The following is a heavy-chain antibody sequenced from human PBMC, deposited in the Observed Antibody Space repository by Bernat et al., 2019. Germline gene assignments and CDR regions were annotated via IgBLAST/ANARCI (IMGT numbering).Heavy chain of an antibody. CDR1: GFTFSSYS. J-gene: IGHJ2*01. CDR3: ARAVAVAGTARYFDL. CDR2: ISSSSSYI. D-gene: IGHD6-19*01. V-gene: IGHV3-21*01. Sequence: EVQLVESGGGLVKPGGSLRLSCAASGFTFSSYSMNWVRQAPGKGLEWVPSISSSSSYIYYADSVKGRFTIARDNAKNSLYLQMNSLRAEDTDVYYCARAVAVAGTARYFDLWGRGTLVTVS.